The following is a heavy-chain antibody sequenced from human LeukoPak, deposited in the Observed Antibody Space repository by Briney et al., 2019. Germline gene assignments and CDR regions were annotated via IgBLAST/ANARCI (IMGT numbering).Heavy chain of an antibody. V-gene: IGHV4-61*02. D-gene: IGHD2-2*01. J-gene: IGHJ3*02. CDR1: DGSISSGSYY. Sequence: SQTLSLTCTVSDGSISSGSYYWSWIRQPAGKGLEWIGRIYTSGSTNYNPSLKSRVTISVDTSENQFSLKLSSVTAADTAVYYCARDRTYCSSTSCYDAFDIWGQGTMVTVSS. CDR2: IYTSGST. CDR3: ARDRTYCSSTSCYDAFDI.